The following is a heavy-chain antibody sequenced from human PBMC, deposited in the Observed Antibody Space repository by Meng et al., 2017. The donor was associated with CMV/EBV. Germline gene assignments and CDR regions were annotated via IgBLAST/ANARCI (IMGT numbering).Heavy chain of an antibody. CDR1: FSLSTNGVG. CDR3: ARLNDFWSGHLDYFDY. V-gene: IGHV2-5*01. D-gene: IGHD3-3*01. CDR2: IYWNDGE. Sequence: FSLSTNGVGVGWIRQPPGKALEWLALIYWNDGERYRPSLKSRLTITKDTHKNQVVLTMTNMDPVDTATYYCARLNDFWSGHLDYFDYWGQGTLVTVSS. J-gene: IGHJ4*02.